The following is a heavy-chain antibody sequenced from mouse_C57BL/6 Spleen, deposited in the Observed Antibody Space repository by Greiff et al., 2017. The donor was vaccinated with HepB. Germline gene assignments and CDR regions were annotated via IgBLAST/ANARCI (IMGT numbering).Heavy chain of an antibody. V-gene: IGHV1-82*01. Sequence: QVQLQQSGPELVKPGASVKISCKASGYAFSSSWMNWVKQRPGKGLEWIGRIYPGDGDTNYNGKFKGKATLTADKSSSTAYMQLSSLASEDSAVYFCARDYLDVWGTGTTVTVSS. CDR1: GYAFSSSW. CDR2: IYPGDGDT. CDR3: ARDYLDV. J-gene: IGHJ1*03.